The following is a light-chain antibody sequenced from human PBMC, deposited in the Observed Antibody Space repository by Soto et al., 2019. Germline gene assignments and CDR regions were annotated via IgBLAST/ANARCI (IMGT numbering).Light chain of an antibody. CDR1: QGISSS. Sequence: GDRVTITCRASQGISSSLAWYQQNPGKAPKLLIYAASTLQSGVPSRFSASGSGAEFTLTIGSLQPEDFATYYCQQLKSYPLTFGGGTKVEIK. CDR2: AAS. CDR3: QQLKSYPLT. V-gene: IGKV1-9*01. J-gene: IGKJ4*01.